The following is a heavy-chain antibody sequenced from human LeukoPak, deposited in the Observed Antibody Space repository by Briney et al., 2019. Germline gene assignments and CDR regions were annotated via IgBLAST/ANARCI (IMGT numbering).Heavy chain of an antibody. J-gene: IGHJ4*02. D-gene: IGHD6-13*01. CDR1: GYTFNSYY. CDR2: ISAYNGNT. CDR3: ARDWHSSSWYAY. V-gene: IGHV1-18*04. Sequence: ASVEVSCKAYGYTFNSYYIHWVRQAPGQGLEWMGWISAYNGNTNYAQKLQGRVTMTTDTSTSTAYMELRSLRSDDTAVYYCARDWHSSSWYAYWGQGTLVTVSS.